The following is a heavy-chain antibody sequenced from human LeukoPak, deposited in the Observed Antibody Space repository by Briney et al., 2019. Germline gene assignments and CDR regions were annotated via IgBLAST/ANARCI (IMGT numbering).Heavy chain of an antibody. D-gene: IGHD6-13*01. CDR2: IYTSGST. CDR3: ARGERYSSSFEY. Sequence: PSQTLSLTCTVSGGSISSGSYYWSWIRQPAGKGLEWIGRIYTSGSTNYNPSLKSRVTISVDTSKNQFSLKLSSVTAADTAVYYCARGERYSSSFEYWGQGTLVTVSS. V-gene: IGHV4-61*02. CDR1: GGSISSGSYY. J-gene: IGHJ4*02.